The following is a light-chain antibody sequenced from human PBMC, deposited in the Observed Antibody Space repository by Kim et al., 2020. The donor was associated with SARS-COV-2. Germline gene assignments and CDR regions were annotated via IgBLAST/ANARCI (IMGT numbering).Light chain of an antibody. V-gene: IGLV1-40*01. J-gene: IGLJ2*01. CDR3: QSYDSSVV. Sequence: APGQGVTIAVIADSSNIGGGYVVHWYEPLPGTATKLLIYGNSNRRSGVPVRFSGSESGISASLAITGLQAEDEADYYGQSYDSSVVFGGGTQLTVL. CDR1: SSNIGGGYV. CDR2: GNS.